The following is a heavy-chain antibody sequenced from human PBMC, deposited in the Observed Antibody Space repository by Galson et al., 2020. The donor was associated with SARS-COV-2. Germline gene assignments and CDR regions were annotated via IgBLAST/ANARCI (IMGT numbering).Heavy chain of an antibody. J-gene: IGHJ6*02. CDR2: IGPTGDT. Sequence: GGSLRLSCSASGFTFSSHDMHWVRQVPGKGLEWVSAIGPTGDTFYPTSVRGRFTVSRDNAKNSVHLQMNSLTVGDAAVYFCARGSGTYPYYYGMDVWGQGTTVTVSS. CDR3: ARGSGTYPYYYGMDV. CDR1: GFTFSSHD. V-gene: IGHV3-13*01. D-gene: IGHD6-19*01.